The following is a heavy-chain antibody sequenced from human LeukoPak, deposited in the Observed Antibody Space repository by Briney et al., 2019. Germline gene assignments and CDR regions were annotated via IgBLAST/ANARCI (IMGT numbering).Heavy chain of an antibody. CDR1: GGTFSSYA. Sequence: WASVKVSCKASGGTFSSYAISWVRQAPGQGLEWMGGIIPIFGTANYAQKFQGRVTITADESTSTAYMELSSLRSEDTAVYYCARDRPAEDCSSTSCYWDWGQGTLVTVSS. J-gene: IGHJ4*02. V-gene: IGHV1-69*01. CDR3: ARDRPAEDCSSTSCYWD. CDR2: IIPIFGTA. D-gene: IGHD2-2*01.